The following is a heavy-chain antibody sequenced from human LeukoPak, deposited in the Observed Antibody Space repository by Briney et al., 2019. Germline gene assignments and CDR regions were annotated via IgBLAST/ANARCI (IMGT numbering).Heavy chain of an antibody. D-gene: IGHD3-10*01. J-gene: IGHJ4*02. CDR2: ISWNSGSI. Sequence: PGRSLRLSCAASGFTFDDYAMHWVRQAPGKGLEWVSGISWNSGSIGYADSVKGRFTISRDNAKNSLYLQMNSLRAEDTALYYCAKTGVRGVIRGPFDYWGQGTLVTVSS. CDR1: GFTFDDYA. CDR3: AKTGVRGVIRGPFDY. V-gene: IGHV3-9*01.